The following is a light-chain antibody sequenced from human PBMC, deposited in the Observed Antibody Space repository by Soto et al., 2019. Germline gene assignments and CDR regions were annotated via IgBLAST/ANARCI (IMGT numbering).Light chain of an antibody. CDR3: SSYTSSATLV. CDR2: EVS. J-gene: IGLJ2*01. V-gene: IGLV2-14*01. CDR1: SSDVGGYNY. Sequence: QSALTQPASVSGSPGQSITISCTGTSSDVGGYNYVSWYQQHPGKAPKLMLYEVSNRPSGVSYRFSGSKSANTASLTISGLQAEDEADYYCSSYTSSATLVLGGGTKLTVL.